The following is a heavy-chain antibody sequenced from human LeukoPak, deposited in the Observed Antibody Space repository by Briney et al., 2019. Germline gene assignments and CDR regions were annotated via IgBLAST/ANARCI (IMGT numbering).Heavy chain of an antibody. V-gene: IGHV1-18*01. D-gene: IGHD2-2*01. J-gene: IGHJ6*02. Sequence: ASVKVSCKASGYTFTSYGISWVRQAPGQGLEWMGWISGYNGNTIYEQRLQGRVTMTTDTSTSTAYMELRSLRSDDTAVYYCARDIVIVPAYYYYAMDVWGQGPTVTVSS. CDR2: ISGYNGNT. CDR1: GYTFTSYG. CDR3: ARDIVIVPAYYYYAMDV.